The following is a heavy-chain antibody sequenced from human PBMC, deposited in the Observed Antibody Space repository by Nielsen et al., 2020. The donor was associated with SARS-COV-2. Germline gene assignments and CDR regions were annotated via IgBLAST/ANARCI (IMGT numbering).Heavy chain of an antibody. V-gene: IGHV7-4-1*02. D-gene: IGHD3-9*01. CDR1: GYTFTSYA. Sequence: ASVKVSCKASGYTFTSYAMNWVRQAPGQGLEWMGWINTNTGNPTYAQGFTGRFVFSLDTSVSTAYLQISSLKAEDTAVYYCARVSYDILEYYYYGMDVWGQGTTVTVSS. J-gene: IGHJ6*02. CDR2: INTNTGNP. CDR3: ARVSYDILEYYYYGMDV.